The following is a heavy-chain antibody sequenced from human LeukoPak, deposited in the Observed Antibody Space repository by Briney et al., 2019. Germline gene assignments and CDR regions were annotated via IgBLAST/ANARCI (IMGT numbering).Heavy chain of an antibody. V-gene: IGHV3-66*01. J-gene: IGHJ4*02. D-gene: IGHD1-26*01. Sequence: GGSLRLSCAASGLTVTSNYMTWVRQAPGKGLEWVAIIYSGGYTDYADSVKGRFTISRDDSKNTLYLQMNSLRAEDTAVYYCARRLEYSGSKGVFDYWGQGTLVTVSS. CDR2: IYSGGYT. CDR1: GLTVTSNY. CDR3: ARRLEYSGSKGVFDY.